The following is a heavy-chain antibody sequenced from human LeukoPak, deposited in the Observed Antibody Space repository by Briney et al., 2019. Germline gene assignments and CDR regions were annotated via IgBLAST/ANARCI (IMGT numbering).Heavy chain of an antibody. D-gene: IGHD3-10*01. CDR3: ASLWFGENWFDP. V-gene: IGHV3-30*03. CDR2: ISYDGSNK. Sequence: PGGSLRLSCAASGFTFSSYGMHWVRQAPGKGLEWVAVISYDGSNKYYADSVKGRFTISRDNSKNTLYLQMNSLRAEDTAVYYCASLWFGENWFDPWGQGTLVTVSS. J-gene: IGHJ5*02. CDR1: GFTFSSYG.